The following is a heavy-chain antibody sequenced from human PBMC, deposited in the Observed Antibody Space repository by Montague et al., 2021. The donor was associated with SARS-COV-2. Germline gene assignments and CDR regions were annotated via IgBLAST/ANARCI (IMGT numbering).Heavy chain of an antibody. J-gene: IGHJ4*02. Sequence: SETLSLTCTVSGVSVTDYYWSWIRQPPGKGLEWVGDVLYNKGTNFNPSLKSRVAISVDTSKNQFSLRLTSVTAADTALYYCVRHPQYDGLNGPPDFWDQGTLVTVSS. CDR1: GVSVTDYY. CDR2: VLYNKGT. D-gene: IGHD3-9*01. V-gene: IGHV4-59*08. CDR3: VRHPQYDGLNGPPDF.